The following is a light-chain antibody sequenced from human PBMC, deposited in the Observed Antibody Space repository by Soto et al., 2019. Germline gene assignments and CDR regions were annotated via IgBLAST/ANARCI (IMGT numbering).Light chain of an antibody. CDR3: CSYETSSTYV. CDR2: EGS. Sequence: ALTQPASVSGSPGQSITISCTGTSSDVGSYNLVSWYQHHPGKTPKLMIYEGSRRPSGVSNRFSASKSGNTASLTISGLQAEDEAEYYCCSYETSSTYVFGSGTKVTVL. V-gene: IGLV2-23*01. J-gene: IGLJ1*01. CDR1: SSDVGSYNL.